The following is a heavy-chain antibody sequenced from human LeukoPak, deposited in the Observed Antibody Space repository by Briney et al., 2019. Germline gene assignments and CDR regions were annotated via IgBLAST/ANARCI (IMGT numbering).Heavy chain of an antibody. J-gene: IGHJ4*02. Sequence: PSETLSLTCAVYGGSFSGYYWSWIRQPPGKGLEWIGEINHSGSTNYNPSLKSRVTISVDTSKNQFSLKLSSVTAADTAVYYCARGRYGYSSSWSILNWGQGTLVTVSS. CDR1: GGSFSGYY. CDR2: INHSGST. CDR3: ARGRYGYSSSWSILN. V-gene: IGHV4-34*01. D-gene: IGHD6-13*01.